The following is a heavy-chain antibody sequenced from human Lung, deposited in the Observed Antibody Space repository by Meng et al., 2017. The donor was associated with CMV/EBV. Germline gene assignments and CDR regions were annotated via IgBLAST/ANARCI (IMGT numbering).Heavy chain of an antibody. J-gene: IGHJ4*02. CDR3: AKCLSTCDSWSGCDY. CDR2: IRYDGSNL. CDR1: GFSFGTYG. V-gene: IGHV3-30*02. Sequence: GGSXRLXCAASGFSFGTYGMNWVRQAPGKGLEWVSFIRYDGSNLYYVASLKGRLFTARDNSKNTLFLQMTSLRAEDTAVYYCAKCLSTCDSWSGCDYWGQGXLVTVSS. D-gene: IGHD3-3*01.